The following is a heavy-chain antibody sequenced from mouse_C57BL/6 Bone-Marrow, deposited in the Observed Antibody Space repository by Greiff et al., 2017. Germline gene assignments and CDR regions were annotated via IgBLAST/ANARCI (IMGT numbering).Heavy chain of an antibody. J-gene: IGHJ3*01. V-gene: IGHV1-82*01. D-gene: IGHD2-4*01. CDR3: AREGRIYYDPWFAY. CDR2: LYPGDGDT. CDR1: GYAFSSSW. Sequence: QVQLQQSGPELVKPGASVKISCKASGYAFSSSWMNWVKQRPGKGLEWIGRLYPGDGDTNYNGKFKGKATLTADKSSSTAYMQLSSLTSEDSAVYFCAREGRIYYDPWFAYWGQGTLVTVSA.